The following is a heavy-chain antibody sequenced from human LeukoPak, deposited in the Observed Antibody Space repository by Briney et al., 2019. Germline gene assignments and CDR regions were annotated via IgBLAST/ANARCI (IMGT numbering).Heavy chain of an antibody. J-gene: IGHJ4*02. CDR2: IYHSGST. CDR1: GGSISSGDYY. Sequence: SETLSLTCTVSGGSISSGDYYWGWIRQPPGKGLEWIGSIYHSGSTYYNPSLKSRVTISVDTSKNQFSLKLSSVTAADTAVYYCARDPGVGIVVVPATARDYWGQGTLVTVSS. CDR3: ARDPGVGIVVVPATARDY. D-gene: IGHD2-2*01. V-gene: IGHV4-39*02.